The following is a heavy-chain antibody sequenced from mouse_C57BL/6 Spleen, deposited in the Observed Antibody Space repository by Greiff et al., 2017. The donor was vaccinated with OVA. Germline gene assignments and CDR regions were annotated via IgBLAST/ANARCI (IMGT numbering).Heavy chain of an antibody. D-gene: IGHD1-1*02. V-gene: IGHV1-69*01. CDR2: IDPSDSYT. CDR1: GYTFTSYW. CDR3: ARSGDYGAWFAY. Sequence: QVQLQQPGAELVMPGASVKLSCKASGYTFTSYWMHWVKQRPGQGLEWIGEIDPSDSYTNYNQQFKGKSTLTVDKSSSTAYMQLSSLTSEDSAVYDCARSGDYGAWFAYWGQGTLVTVSA. J-gene: IGHJ3*01.